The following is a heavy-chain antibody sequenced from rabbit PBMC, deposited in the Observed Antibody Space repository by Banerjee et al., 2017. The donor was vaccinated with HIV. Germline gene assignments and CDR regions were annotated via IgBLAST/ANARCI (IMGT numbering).Heavy chain of an antibody. Sequence: EWIACIYAGSSGNTYYASWAKGRFTISKTSSTTVTLQMTSLTAADTATYFCARVDGGSSYYLPYYFNLWGPGTLVTVS. V-gene: IGHV1S40*01. D-gene: IGHD8-1*01. CDR3: ARVDGGSSYYLPYYFNL. J-gene: IGHJ4*01. CDR2: IYAGSSGNT.